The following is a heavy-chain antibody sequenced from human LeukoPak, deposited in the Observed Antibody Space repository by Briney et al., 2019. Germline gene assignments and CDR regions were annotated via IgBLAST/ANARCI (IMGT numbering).Heavy chain of an antibody. CDR2: INPNSGGT. V-gene: IGHV1-2*02. CDR1: GYSFTSYW. CDR3: AGDFQSDY. J-gene: IGHJ4*02. Sequence: GESLKISCKDSGYSFTSYWIGWVRQMPGKGLEWMGWINPNSGGTNYAQKFQGRVTMTRDTSISTAYMELSRLRSDDAAVYYCAGDFQSDYWGQGTLVTVSS.